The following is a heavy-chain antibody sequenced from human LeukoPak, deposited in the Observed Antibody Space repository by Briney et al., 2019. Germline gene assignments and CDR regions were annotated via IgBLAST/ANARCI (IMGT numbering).Heavy chain of an antibody. J-gene: IGHJ4*02. Sequence: SETLSLTCTVSGGSISSYYWSWIRQPPGKGLEWIGYIYYSGSTNYNPSLKSRVTISVDTSKNQFSLKLSSVTAADTAVYYCARGGAVAAAGNFDSWGQGTLVTVSS. CDR2: IYYSGST. CDR1: GGSISSYY. CDR3: ARGGAVAAAGNFDS. D-gene: IGHD6-13*01. V-gene: IGHV4-59*01.